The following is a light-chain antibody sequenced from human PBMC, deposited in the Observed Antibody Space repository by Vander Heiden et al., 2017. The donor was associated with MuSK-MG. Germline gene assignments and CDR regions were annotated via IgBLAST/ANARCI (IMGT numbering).Light chain of an antibody. CDR1: QSVSSY. CDR2: DAS. Sequence: EIVLTQSPATLSLSPGERATLSCRASQSVSSYLAWYQQKPGQAPRLLIYDASNRATGIQARFSGSGYGTDFTLTISSLEPEDFAVYYCQQRSNGPPLFTFGPGTKVDIK. V-gene: IGKV3-11*01. CDR3: QQRSNGPPLFT. J-gene: IGKJ3*01.